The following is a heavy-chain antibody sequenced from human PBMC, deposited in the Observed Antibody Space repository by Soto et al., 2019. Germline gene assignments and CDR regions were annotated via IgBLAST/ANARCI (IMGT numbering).Heavy chain of an antibody. V-gene: IGHV3-9*01. J-gene: IGHJ3*02. CDR3: AKDLDFLTGKGAFDM. D-gene: IGHD3-9*01. CDR1: GFIFDDYA. CDR2: ISWNGGSV. Sequence: EVQLVESGGDLVQPGRSLRLSCAASGFIFDDYAMYWVRQAPGKGLEWVSGISWNGGSVGYADSVKGRFTISKDNAKNSLYLQMNSLRSEDTALYYCAKDLDFLTGKGAFDMCGQGTMVTVSS.